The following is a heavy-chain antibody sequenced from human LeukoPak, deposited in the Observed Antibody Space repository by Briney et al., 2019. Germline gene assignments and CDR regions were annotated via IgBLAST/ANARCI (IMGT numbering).Heavy chain of an antibody. V-gene: IGHV3-23*01. CDR1: GFTFSSYA. D-gene: IGHD3-22*01. CDR2: ISGSGGST. Sequence: PGGSLRLSCAASGFTFSSYAMSWVRQAPGKGLEWVSAISGSGGSTYYADSVKGRFTISRDNSKNTLYLQMNSLRAEDTAVYYCAKASIYDSSGYYAPRSTDAFDIWGQGTMVTVSS. J-gene: IGHJ3*02. CDR3: AKASIYDSSGYYAPRSTDAFDI.